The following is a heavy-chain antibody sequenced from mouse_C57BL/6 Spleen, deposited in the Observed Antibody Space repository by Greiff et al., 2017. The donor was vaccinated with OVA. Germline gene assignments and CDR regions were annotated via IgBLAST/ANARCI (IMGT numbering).Heavy chain of an antibody. CDR2: IDPSDSET. CDR1: GYTFTSYW. V-gene: IGHV1-52*01. Sequence: VQLQQPGAELVRPGSSVKLSCKASGYTFTSYWLHWVKQRPIQGLEWIGNIDPSDSETHYNQKFKDKATLTVDKSSSTAYMPLSSLTSEDSAVYYCARGYDYDDGQCYFDYWGQGTTLTVSS. J-gene: IGHJ2*01. D-gene: IGHD2-4*01. CDR3: ARGYDYDDGQCYFDY.